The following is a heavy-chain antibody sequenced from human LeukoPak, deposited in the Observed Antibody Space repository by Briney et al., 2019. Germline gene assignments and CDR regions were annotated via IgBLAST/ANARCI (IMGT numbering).Heavy chain of an antibody. CDR2: IDPSDSYT. CDR3: ASSYSGYVSDY. J-gene: IGHJ4*02. CDR1: GYSFTSYW. D-gene: IGHD5-12*01. Sequence: GESLKISCKGSGYSFTSYWISWVRQMPGKGLEWMGRIDPSDSYTNYSPSFQGHVTISADKSISTAYLQWSSLKASDTAVYYCASSYSGYVSDYWGQGTLVTVSS. V-gene: IGHV5-10-1*01.